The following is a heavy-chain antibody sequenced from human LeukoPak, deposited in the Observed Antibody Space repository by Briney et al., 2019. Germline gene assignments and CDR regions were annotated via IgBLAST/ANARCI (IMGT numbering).Heavy chain of an antibody. V-gene: IGHV4-31*03. CDR1: GGSINSGGYY. CDR2: IYYSGST. Sequence: SETLSLTCTVSGGSINSGGYYWSWIRQHPGKGLEWIGCIYYSGSTYYNPSLKSRVTISVDTSKNQFSLKLSSVTAADTAVYYCARVPTTVTTHFDYWGQGTLVTVSS. CDR3: ARVPTTVTTHFDY. J-gene: IGHJ4*02. D-gene: IGHD4-17*01.